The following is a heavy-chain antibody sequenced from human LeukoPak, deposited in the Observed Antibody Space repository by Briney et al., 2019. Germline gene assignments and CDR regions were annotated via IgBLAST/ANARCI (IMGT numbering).Heavy chain of an antibody. V-gene: IGHV1-18*01. J-gene: IGHJ4*02. CDR2: ISAYNGNT. D-gene: IGHD5-12*01. CDR3: ARARGYSGYDY. CDR1: GYTFTSYG. Sequence: GASVKVSCKASGYTFTSYGISWVRQAPGQGLEWMGWISAYNGNTNYAQKLQGRVTMTTDTSTSTVYMELSSLRSEDTAVYYCARARGYSGYDYWGQGTLDTVSS.